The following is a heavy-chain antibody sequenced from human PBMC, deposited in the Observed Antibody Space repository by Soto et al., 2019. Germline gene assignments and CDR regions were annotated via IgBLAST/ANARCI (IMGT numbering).Heavy chain of an antibody. CDR3: ASITMIVVVTTYYFDY. J-gene: IGHJ4*02. CDR2: IYYRGNA. Sequence: SETLSLTCSVSDDSINSDKYYWGWIRQPPGKGLEWIGSIYYRGNAYYNPSLQTRVTISLDKSKSQFSLKLNSVTAADSAVYYCASITMIVVVTTYYFDYWGQGTLVTVSS. V-gene: IGHV4-39*01. CDR1: DDSINSDKYY. D-gene: IGHD3-22*01.